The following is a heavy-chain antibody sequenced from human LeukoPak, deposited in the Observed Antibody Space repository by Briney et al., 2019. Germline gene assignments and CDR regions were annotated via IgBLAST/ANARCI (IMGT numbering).Heavy chain of an antibody. CDR3: ARVPFGYYDFWFSSSYYFDY. CDR2: ISAYAVNT. CDR1: AYTFTSNG. Sequence: ASVKLSCKAYAYTFTSNGISWVRRTPGQGVEWMGQISAYAVNTNYAQKLQGRVTMTTDTSASTAYMELRSLRSDDTAVYYCARVPFGYYDFWFSSSYYFDYWGQGTLVTVSS. J-gene: IGHJ4*02. D-gene: IGHD3-3*01. V-gene: IGHV1-18*01.